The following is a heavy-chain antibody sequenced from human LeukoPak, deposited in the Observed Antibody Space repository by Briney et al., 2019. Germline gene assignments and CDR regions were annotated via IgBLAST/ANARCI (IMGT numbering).Heavy chain of an antibody. CDR3: AKASSWVGALRGDYFDY. D-gene: IGHD3-16*01. CDR1: GLTFSSYG. V-gene: IGHV3-30*18. Sequence: PGGSLRLSCAASGLTFSSYGMHWVRQAPGKGLEWVAVISYDGSNKYYADSVKGRFTISRDNSKNTLYLQMNSLRAEDTAVYYCAKASSWVGALRGDYFDYWGQGTLVTVSS. J-gene: IGHJ4*02. CDR2: ISYDGSNK.